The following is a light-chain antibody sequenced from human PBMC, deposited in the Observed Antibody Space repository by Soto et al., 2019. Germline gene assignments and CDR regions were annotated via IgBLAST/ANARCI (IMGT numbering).Light chain of an antibody. V-gene: IGLV2-14*01. Sequence: QSVLTQPASVSGSPGQSITISCTGTITDIGVYNHVSWYQQHPGKAPKVMIYEVTNRPSGVSNRFSGSKSGDTASLTISGLQSEDEADYYCSSYTTSATLVFGGGTQLTVL. CDR3: SSYTTSATLV. CDR1: ITDIGVYNH. J-gene: IGLJ7*01. CDR2: EVT.